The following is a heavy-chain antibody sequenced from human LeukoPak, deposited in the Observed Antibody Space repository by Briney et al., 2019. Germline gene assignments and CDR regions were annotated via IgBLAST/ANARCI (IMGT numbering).Heavy chain of an antibody. J-gene: IGHJ6*02. CDR1: GLILIDHY. Sequence: HPGQSLRLAWAASGLILIDHYMDWVRQTPGRGMEWVGRTRNKAKNYTTQYAGSVRRRFTISTDESKNSLYLQMNSLKTEDTAVYYCSRGSASHPYYYGMDVWGQGTTVTVSS. V-gene: IGHV3-72*01. CDR3: SRGSASHPYYYGMDV. CDR2: TRNKAKNYTT. D-gene: IGHD6-19*01.